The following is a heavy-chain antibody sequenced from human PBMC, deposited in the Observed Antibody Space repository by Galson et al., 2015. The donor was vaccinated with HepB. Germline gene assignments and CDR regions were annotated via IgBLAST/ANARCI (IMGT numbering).Heavy chain of an antibody. J-gene: IGHJ4*02. Sequence: SVKVSCKASGGTFSSYAISWVRQAPGQGLEWMGGIIPIFGTANYAQKFQGRVTITADESTSTAYMELSSLRSEDTAVYYCARDRTVLRFGGGFDYVGQGTLVTVSS. V-gene: IGHV1-69*13. CDR1: GGTFSSYA. CDR2: IIPIFGTA. D-gene: IGHD5-12*01. CDR3: ARDRTVLRFGGGFDY.